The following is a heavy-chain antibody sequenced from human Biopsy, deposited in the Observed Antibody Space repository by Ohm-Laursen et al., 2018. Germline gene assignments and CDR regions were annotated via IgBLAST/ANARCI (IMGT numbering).Heavy chain of an antibody. J-gene: IGHJ3*01. D-gene: IGHD3-16*01. Sequence: ASVKVSCNGSGYAVNDYFLHWLRQAPGPGPVWVGGVSPNNGGTNYAQKFQGRVTMTTDTSTSTVYLELRRLISDDTAVYYCARDIMNRIAGLVARSDVFDVWGQGTLVTVSS. CDR2: VSPNNGGT. V-gene: IGHV1-2*02. CDR1: GYAVNDYF. CDR3: ARDIMNRIAGLVARSDVFDV.